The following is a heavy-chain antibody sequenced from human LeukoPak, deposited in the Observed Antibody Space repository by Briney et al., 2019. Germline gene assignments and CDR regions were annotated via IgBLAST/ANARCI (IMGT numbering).Heavy chain of an antibody. J-gene: IGHJ6*03. Sequence: GGSLRLSCAASGFTFSSYGMHWVRQAPGKGLEWVAFIRYDGSNKYYADSVKGRFTISRDNSKNTLYLQMNSLRAEDSAVYYCAKADRTGSYSYYYMDVWGKGTTVTVSS. CDR1: GFTFSSYG. CDR3: AKADRTGSYSYYYMDV. CDR2: IRYDGSNK. V-gene: IGHV3-30*02. D-gene: IGHD3-16*02.